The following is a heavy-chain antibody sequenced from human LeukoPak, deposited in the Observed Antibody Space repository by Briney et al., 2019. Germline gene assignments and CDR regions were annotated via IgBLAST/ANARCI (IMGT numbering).Heavy chain of an antibody. CDR1: GFTFSSYG. J-gene: IGHJ6*02. Sequence: GGSLRLSCAASGFTFSSYGMHWVRQAPGKGLEWVAAISYDGSNKYYADSVKGRFTISRDNSKNTLYLQMNSLRAEDTAVYYCAKDLGYYDFWSGYYGENYYGMDVWGQGTTVTVSS. V-gene: IGHV3-30*18. CDR3: AKDLGYYDFWSGYYGENYYGMDV. CDR2: ISYDGSNK. D-gene: IGHD3-3*01.